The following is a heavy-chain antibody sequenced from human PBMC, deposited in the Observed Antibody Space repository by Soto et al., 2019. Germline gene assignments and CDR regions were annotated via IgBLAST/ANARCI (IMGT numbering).Heavy chain of an antibody. CDR2: INPDNGNT. J-gene: IGHJ5*02. D-gene: IGHD2-15*01. CDR3: ARGIATGQLDP. V-gene: IGHV1-3*01. CDR1: GYTFTRYT. Sequence: QVQLVQSGAEVKKPGASVKISCKASGYTFTRYTMNWVRQAPGQRLEWMGWINPDNGNTKSSQKFQDRVIITMDTPASTAYMDLSSLRSDDTAVYYCARGIATGQLDPWGQGTLVTVSS.